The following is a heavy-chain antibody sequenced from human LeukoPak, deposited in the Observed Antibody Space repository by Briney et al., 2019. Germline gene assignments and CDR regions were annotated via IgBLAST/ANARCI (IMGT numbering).Heavy chain of an antibody. V-gene: IGHV4-59*01. Sequence: SETLSLTCTVSGGSISSYYWSWIRQPPGKGLEWIGYIYYSGSTNYNPSLKSRVTISVDTSKNQFSLKLSSVTAADTAVYYCAXXXTYGDPLYYYYYMDVWGKGTTVTISS. D-gene: IGHD4-17*01. CDR1: GGSISSYY. CDR2: IYYSGST. J-gene: IGHJ6*03. CDR3: AXXXTYGDPLYYYYYMDV.